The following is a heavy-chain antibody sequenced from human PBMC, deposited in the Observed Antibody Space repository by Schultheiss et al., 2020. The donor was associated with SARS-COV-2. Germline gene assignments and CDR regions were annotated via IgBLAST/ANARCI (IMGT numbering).Heavy chain of an antibody. CDR3: ATRNVSGNTAGDNPYYHYYGLDV. D-gene: IGHD3-10*01. Sequence: GESLKISCAVSGFTIRSYGMHWVRQAPGKGLEWVAVTSYDGTNEYYTDSVKGRFAISRDNSKNTLFLQMDSLRAEDTAVYYCATRNVSGNTAGDNPYYHYYGLDVWGQGTTVTVSS. J-gene: IGHJ6*02. CDR2: TSYDGTNE. V-gene: IGHV3-30*03. CDR1: GFTIRSYG.